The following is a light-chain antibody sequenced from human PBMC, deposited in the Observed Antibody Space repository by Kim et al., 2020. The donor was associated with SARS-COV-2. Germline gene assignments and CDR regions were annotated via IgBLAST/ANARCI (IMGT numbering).Light chain of an antibody. Sequence: SASEGNRVTLTCRASQAISSHLAWYQQKPEKAPKLLIYAVSTLQTGVSPRFTGDRSGQDFTLTINSLQPEDSATYYCLQVYSYPYTFGPGTKLEI. CDR3: LQVYSYPYT. CDR1: QAISSH. V-gene: IGKV1-9*01. CDR2: AVS. J-gene: IGKJ2*01.